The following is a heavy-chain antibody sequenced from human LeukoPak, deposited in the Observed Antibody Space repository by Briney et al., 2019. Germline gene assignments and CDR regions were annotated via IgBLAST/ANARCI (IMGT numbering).Heavy chain of an antibody. CDR1: GFTFSSYS. J-gene: IGHJ4*02. Sequence: GGSLRLSCAASGFTFSSYSMNWVRQAPGKGLEWVSGINWNGGSTGYADSVKGRFTISRDNAKNSLYLQMNSLRAEDTALYYCARDDETGISYYFDYWGQGTLVTVSS. V-gene: IGHV3-20*04. CDR3: ARDDETGISYYFDY. CDR2: INWNGGST. D-gene: IGHD3-9*01.